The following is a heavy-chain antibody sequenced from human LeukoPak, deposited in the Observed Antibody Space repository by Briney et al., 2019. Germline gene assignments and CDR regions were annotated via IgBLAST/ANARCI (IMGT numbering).Heavy chain of an antibody. V-gene: IGHV3-23*01. CDR1: GFTFSSYA. Sequence: GGSLRLSCAASGFTFSSYAMSWVRQAPGKGLEWVSDISGSGDSTYYADSVRGRFTISRDNAKNTLYLQMNSLRVEDTAVYYCARRAGAYSHPYDYWGQGTLVTVSS. CDR3: ARRAGAYSHPYDY. J-gene: IGHJ4*02. D-gene: IGHD4/OR15-4a*01. CDR2: ISGSGDST.